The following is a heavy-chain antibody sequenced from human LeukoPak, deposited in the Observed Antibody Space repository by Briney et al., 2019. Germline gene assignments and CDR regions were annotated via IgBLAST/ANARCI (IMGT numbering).Heavy chain of an antibody. V-gene: IGHV1-69*13. CDR3: ATGVATITLLFDY. CDR1: GGTFSSYA. J-gene: IGHJ4*02. CDR2: IIPIFGTA. Sequence: GASVKVSCKASGGTFSSYAISWVRQAPGQGLEWMGGIIPIFGTANYAQKFQGGVTITADESTSTAYMELSSLRSEDTAVYCCATGVATITLLFDYWGQGTLVTVSS. D-gene: IGHD5-24*01.